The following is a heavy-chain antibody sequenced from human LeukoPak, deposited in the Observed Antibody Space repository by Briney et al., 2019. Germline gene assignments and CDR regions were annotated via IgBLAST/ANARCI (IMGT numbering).Heavy chain of an antibody. V-gene: IGHV4-39*01. CDR2: IYYSGST. Sequence: SETLSLTCTVSGGSISSSSYYWGWIRQPPGKGLEWIGSIYYSGSTYYNPSLKSRVTISVDTSKNQFSLKLSSVTAADTAVYYCARHARDSSGWYSVYWYFDLWGRGTLVTVSS. CDR1: GGSISSSSYY. CDR3: ARHARDSSGWYSVYWYFDL. J-gene: IGHJ2*01. D-gene: IGHD6-19*01.